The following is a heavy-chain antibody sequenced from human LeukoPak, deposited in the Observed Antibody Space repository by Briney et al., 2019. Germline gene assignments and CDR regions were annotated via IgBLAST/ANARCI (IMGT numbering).Heavy chain of an antibody. CDR3: ARVGRGAHTWGSYSCDH. D-gene: IGHD3-16*01. CDR1: GDSFSSYH. V-gene: IGHV4-59*01. CDR2: ISSSGST. Sequence: PSETLSLTRTVSGDSFSSYHWSWLRQPPGKGLEWIGYISSSGSTSYNLSLKSRVTISVDTSKNQFSLKLSSVTAADTAVYYCARVGRGAHTWGSYSCDHWGQGTLVSVSS. J-gene: IGHJ4*02.